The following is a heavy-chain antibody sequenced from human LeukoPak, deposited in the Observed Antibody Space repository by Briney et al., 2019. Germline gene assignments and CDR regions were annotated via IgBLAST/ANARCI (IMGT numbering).Heavy chain of an antibody. CDR3: GRGIAARLFDP. J-gene: IGHJ5*02. CDR1: GFTFDDYA. CDR2: ISWSSGST. Sequence: GGSLRLSCAASGFTFDDYAMHWVRQAPGKGLEWVSGISWSSGSTAYADSVKGRFTISRDNANNSLYLQMNSLRAEDTALYYCGRGIAARLFDPWGQGTLVTVSS. V-gene: IGHV3-9*01. D-gene: IGHD6-6*01.